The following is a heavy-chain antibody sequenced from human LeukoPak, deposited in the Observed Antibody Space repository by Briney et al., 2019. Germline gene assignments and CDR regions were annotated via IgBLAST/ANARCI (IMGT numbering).Heavy chain of an antibody. Sequence: SETLSLTCTVSGGSISSYYWSWIRQPPGKGLEWIGYIYYSGSTNYNPSLKSRVTISVDTSKNQFSLKLSSVTAADTAVYYCARGGITMVRGVIITGPPGGNWFDPWGQGTLVTVSS. J-gene: IGHJ5*02. CDR1: GGSISSYY. V-gene: IGHV4-59*08. D-gene: IGHD3-10*01. CDR2: IYYSGST. CDR3: ARGGITMVRGVIITGPPGGNWFDP.